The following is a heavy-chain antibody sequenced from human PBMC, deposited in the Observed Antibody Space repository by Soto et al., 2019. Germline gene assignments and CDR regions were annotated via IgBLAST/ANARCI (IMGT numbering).Heavy chain of an antibody. D-gene: IGHD6-6*01. Sequence: QSGGSLRLSCAASGFTFSSHAMSWVRQAPGKGLEWVSAISGSGGSTYYADSVKGRFTISRDNSKNTLYLQMNSLRAEDTAVYYCAKGAYSSSYYYYMDVWGKGTTVTVSS. CDR2: ISGSGGST. CDR3: AKGAYSSSYYYYMDV. J-gene: IGHJ6*03. V-gene: IGHV3-23*01. CDR1: GFTFSSHA.